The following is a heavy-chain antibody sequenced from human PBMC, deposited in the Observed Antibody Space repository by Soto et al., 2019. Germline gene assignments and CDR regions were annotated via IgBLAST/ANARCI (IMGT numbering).Heavy chain of an antibody. Sequence: GGSLRLSCVASGFTFTSYWMSWVRQAPGRGLEWVANIKGDGSEKRYVDSVKGRLTISRDNAKNSVYLQMNSLRVEDTALYYCGRDEVRNGVGVWGQGTTVTVSS. V-gene: IGHV3-7*01. CDR3: GRDEVRNGVGV. CDR1: GFTFTSYW. CDR2: IKGDGSEK. J-gene: IGHJ6*02.